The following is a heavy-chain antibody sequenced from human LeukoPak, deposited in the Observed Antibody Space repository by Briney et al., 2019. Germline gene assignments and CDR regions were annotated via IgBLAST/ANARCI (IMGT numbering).Heavy chain of an antibody. CDR2: IYSGGST. Sequence: PGGSLRLSCAASGFTVSSNYMSWVRQAPGKGLEWVSVIYSGGSTYYADSVKGRFTISRHNSKNTLYLQMNSLRAEDTAVYYCAKGQNYYDGSGYYSTDYWGQGTPVTVSS. CDR3: AKGQNYYDGSGYYSTDY. J-gene: IGHJ4*02. CDR1: GFTVSSNY. D-gene: IGHD3-22*01. V-gene: IGHV3-53*04.